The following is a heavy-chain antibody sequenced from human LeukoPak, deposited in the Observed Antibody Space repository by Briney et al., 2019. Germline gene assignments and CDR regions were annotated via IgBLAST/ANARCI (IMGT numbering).Heavy chain of an antibody. CDR2: IIPILGIA. J-gene: IGHJ4*02. CDR3: ARAAIGYGGNSGADY. CDR1: GGTFSSYT. V-gene: IGHV1-69*02. Sequence: VKVSCKASGGTFSSYTISWVRQAPGQGLEWMGRIIPILGIANYAQKFQGRVTITADKSTSTAYMELSSLRSEDTAVYYCARAAIGYGGNSGADYRGQGTLVTVSS. D-gene: IGHD4-23*01.